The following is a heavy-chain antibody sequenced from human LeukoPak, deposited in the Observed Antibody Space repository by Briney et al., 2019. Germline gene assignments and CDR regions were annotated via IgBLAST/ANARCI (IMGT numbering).Heavy chain of an antibody. D-gene: IGHD3-10*01. CDR3: ASRLEYYYDAFDI. V-gene: IGHV4-59*01. J-gene: IGHJ3*02. CDR2: IYYSGGT. CDR1: GGSISSYY. Sequence: SETLSLTCTVSGGSISSYYWSWIRQPPGKGLEWIGYIYYSGGTNYNPSLKSRVTISVDTSKNQFSLKLSSVTAADTAVYYCASRLEYYYDAFDIWGQGTMVTVSS.